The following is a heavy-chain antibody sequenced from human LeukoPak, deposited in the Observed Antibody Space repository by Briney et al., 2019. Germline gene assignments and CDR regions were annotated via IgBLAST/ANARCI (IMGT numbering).Heavy chain of an antibody. D-gene: IGHD3-9*01. Sequence: SETLSLTCTVSGGSISSSSYYCGWIRQPPGKGLEWIGSIYYSGSTYYNPSLKSQVTISVDTSKNQFSLKLISVTAADTAVYYCAGGPDYDILTGYSYYFDYWGQGTLVTVSS. CDR3: AGGPDYDILTGYSYYFDY. V-gene: IGHV4-39*01. CDR1: GGSISSSSYY. CDR2: IYYSGST. J-gene: IGHJ4*02.